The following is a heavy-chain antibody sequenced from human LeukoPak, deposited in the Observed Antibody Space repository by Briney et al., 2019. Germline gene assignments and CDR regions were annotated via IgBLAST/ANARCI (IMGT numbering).Heavy chain of an antibody. CDR2: INHSGST. V-gene: IGHV4-34*01. CDR1: GGSFSGYY. CDR3: AGHHPRNTVDF. J-gene: IGHJ4*02. D-gene: IGHD2-8*02. Sequence: SETLSLTCAVYGGSFSGYYWSWIRQPPGKGLEWIGEINHSGSTNYNPSLKSRVTIAVDTSKNQFSLKLSSVTAADTAVYYCAGHHPRNTVDFWGQGTLVTVSS.